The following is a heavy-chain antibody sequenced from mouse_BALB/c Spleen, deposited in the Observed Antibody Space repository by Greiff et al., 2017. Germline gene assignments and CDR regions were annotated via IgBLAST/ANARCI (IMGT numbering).Heavy chain of an antibody. Sequence: VQLQQPGAELVRPGASVKLSCKASGYTFTSYWINWVKQRPGQGLEWIGNIYPSDSYTNYNQKFKDKATLTVDKSSSTAYMQLSSPTSEDSAVYYCTRKRYDDYFDYWGQGTTRTVSS. D-gene: IGHD2-14*01. CDR1: GYTFTSYW. CDR2: IYPSDSYT. V-gene: IGHV1-69*02. CDR3: TRKRYDDYFDY. J-gene: IGHJ2*01.